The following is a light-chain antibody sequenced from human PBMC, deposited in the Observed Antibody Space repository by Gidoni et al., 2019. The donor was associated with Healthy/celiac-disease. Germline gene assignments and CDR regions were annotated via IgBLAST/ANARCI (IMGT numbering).Light chain of an antibody. CDR2: QDS. Sequence: SYELTQPPSVSVSPGQTASITCSGDKLGDQYACWYQQKPGQSPVLVIYQDSKRPSGIPERFSGSNSGNTATLTISGTQAMDEADYYCQAWDSSTARGVFGGGTKLTVL. J-gene: IGLJ2*01. CDR1: KLGDQY. CDR3: QAWDSSTARGV. V-gene: IGLV3-1*01.